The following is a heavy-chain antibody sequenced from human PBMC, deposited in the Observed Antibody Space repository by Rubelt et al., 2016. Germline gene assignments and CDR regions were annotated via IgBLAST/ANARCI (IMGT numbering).Heavy chain of an antibody. D-gene: IGHD2-2*03. CDR3: ARDGYGNTRAVNTIDY. CDR2: IRQDGNEK. Sequence: GGSLRLSCSASGFIFSTYWMTWVRQAPGKGLEWVANIRQDGNEKYYVDSVKGRFTISRDNAQNSLYLQMNSLRDGDTAIYYCARDGYGNTRAVNTIDYWGQGTLVTVSS. J-gene: IGHJ4*02. CDR1: GFIFSTYW. V-gene: IGHV3-7*03.